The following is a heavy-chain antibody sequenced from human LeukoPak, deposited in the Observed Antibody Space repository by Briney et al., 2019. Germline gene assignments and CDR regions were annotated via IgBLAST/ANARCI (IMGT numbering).Heavy chain of an antibody. CDR1: GYTFTSYG. J-gene: IGHJ2*01. Sequence: ASVRVSCKASGYTFTSYGISWVRQAPGQGLEWMGWTSAYNGNTNYAQKLQGRVTMTTDTSTSTAYMELRSLRSDDTAVYYCARQRRELLVYRYFDLWGRGTLVTVSS. V-gene: IGHV1-18*01. CDR2: TSAYNGNT. D-gene: IGHD1-26*01. CDR3: ARQRRELLVYRYFDL.